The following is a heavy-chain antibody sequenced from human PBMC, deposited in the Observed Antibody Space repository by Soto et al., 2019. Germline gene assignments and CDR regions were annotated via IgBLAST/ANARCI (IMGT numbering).Heavy chain of an antibody. CDR1: GFTFSSYG. Sequence: QVQLVESGGGVVQPGRSLRLSCAASGFTFSSYGMHWVRQAPGKGLEWVAVIWYDGSNKYYADSVKGRFTISRDNSKNTVYLKMNSLRAEDTAVYYCARDGRYCSSTSCPYYYYYYYMDVWGKGTTVTVSS. D-gene: IGHD2-2*01. CDR2: IWYDGSNK. CDR3: ARDGRYCSSTSCPYYYYYYYMDV. V-gene: IGHV3-33*01. J-gene: IGHJ6*03.